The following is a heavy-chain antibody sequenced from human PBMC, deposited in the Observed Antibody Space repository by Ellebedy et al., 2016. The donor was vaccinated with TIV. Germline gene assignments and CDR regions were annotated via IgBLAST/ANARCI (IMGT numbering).Heavy chain of an antibody. V-gene: IGHV3-7*03. Sequence: GESLKISCAASGFTFNNAWMSWVRQAPGKGLEWVANINQDGSKKYYVDSVKGRFTISRDNAKNSLYLQMNSLRAEDTAVYSCARDVTAPSFDPWGQGTLVTVSS. CDR3: ARDVTAPSFDP. J-gene: IGHJ5*02. CDR1: GFTFNNAW. CDR2: INQDGSKK. D-gene: IGHD2-21*02.